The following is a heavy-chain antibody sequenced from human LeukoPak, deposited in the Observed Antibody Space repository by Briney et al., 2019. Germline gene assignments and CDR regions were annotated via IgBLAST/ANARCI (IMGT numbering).Heavy chain of an antibody. Sequence: GGSLRLSCAASGFTFSSYGMHWVRQAPGKGLEWVGRIRKKVNKYTTEYAASVKGRFTISRDDLRNSLFLQMNSLKIEDTAVYYCTRAHLGDFDYWGRGTLVTVSS. V-gene: IGHV3-72*01. CDR2: IRKKVNKYTT. CDR1: GFTFSSYG. D-gene: IGHD4-17*01. CDR3: TRAHLGDFDY. J-gene: IGHJ4*02.